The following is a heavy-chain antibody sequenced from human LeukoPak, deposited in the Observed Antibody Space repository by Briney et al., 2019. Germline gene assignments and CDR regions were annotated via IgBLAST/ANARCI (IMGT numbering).Heavy chain of an antibody. Sequence: PGGSLRLSCAASGFTFSSYAMSWVRQAPGKGLEWVSAISGSGGSTYYADSVKGRFTISRDNSKNTLYLQMNSLRAEDTAVYYCAKDQVVRGVSASDYWGQGTLVTVSS. CDR2: ISGSGGST. V-gene: IGHV3-23*01. J-gene: IGHJ4*02. CDR3: AKDQVVRGVSASDY. D-gene: IGHD3-10*01. CDR1: GFTFSSYA.